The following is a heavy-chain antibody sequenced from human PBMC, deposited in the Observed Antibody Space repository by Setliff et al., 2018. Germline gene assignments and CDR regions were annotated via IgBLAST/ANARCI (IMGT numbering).Heavy chain of an antibody. D-gene: IGHD2-21*02. J-gene: IGHJ5*02. V-gene: IGHV1-8*02. CDR2: MNPKSGNT. CDR3: ARRGGWVVVTATNWFDP. CDR1: GGTFSNYD. Sequence: ASVKVSCKASGGTFSNYDINWVRQATGQGLEWMGWMNPKSGNTGYAQKFQGRVTMTRNTSISTAYMELSSLRSEDTAVYYCARRGGWVVVTATNWFDPWGQGTLVTVSS.